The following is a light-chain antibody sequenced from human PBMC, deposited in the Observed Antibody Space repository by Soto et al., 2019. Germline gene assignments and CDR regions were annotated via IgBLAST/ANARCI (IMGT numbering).Light chain of an antibody. CDR3: QESYSTPLWT. Sequence: DIQMTQSPSSLSASVGDRVTITCRASQSISRYLHWYQHKPGKAPKLLXYAASHLQSGVSSRFSGSGSGTDLTLTISSLQTEDFANYYCQESYSTPLWTFGQGTKVDIK. CDR1: QSISRY. CDR2: AAS. V-gene: IGKV1-39*01. J-gene: IGKJ1*01.